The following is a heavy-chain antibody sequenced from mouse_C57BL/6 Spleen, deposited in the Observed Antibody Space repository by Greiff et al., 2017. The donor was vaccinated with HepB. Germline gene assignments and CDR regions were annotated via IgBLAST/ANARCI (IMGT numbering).Heavy chain of an antibody. D-gene: IGHD2-5*01. CDR1: GYAFTNYL. V-gene: IGHV1-54*01. Sequence: QVQLQQSGAELVRPGTSVKVSCKASGYAFTNYLIEWVKQRPGQGLEWIGVINPGSGGTNYNEKFKGKATLTANNSSSTAYMQLCSLTSDDSAVYFCAKDSNYQRGYYFDYWGQGTTLTVSS. CDR2: INPGSGGT. CDR3: AKDSNYQRGYYFDY. J-gene: IGHJ2*01.